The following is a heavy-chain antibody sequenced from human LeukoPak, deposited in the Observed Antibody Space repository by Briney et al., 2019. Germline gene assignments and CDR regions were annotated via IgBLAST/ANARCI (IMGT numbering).Heavy chain of an antibody. CDR2: IYHSGST. V-gene: IGHV4-39*07. Sequence: SETLSLTCTVSGGSISSSSYYWGWIRQPPGKGLEWIGSIYHSGSTYYNPSLKSRVTISVDTSKNQFSLKRSSVTAADTAVYYCARDALYKDAFDIWGQGTMVTVSS. J-gene: IGHJ3*02. D-gene: IGHD1-14*01. CDR3: ARDALYKDAFDI. CDR1: GGSISSSSYY.